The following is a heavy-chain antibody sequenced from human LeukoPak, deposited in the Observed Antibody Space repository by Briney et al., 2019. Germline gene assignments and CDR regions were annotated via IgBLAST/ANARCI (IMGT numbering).Heavy chain of an antibody. CDR1: GGTFSSYA. V-gene: IGHV1-69*05. Sequence: SVKVSCKASGGTFSSYAISWVRQAPGQGLEWMGGIIPIFGTANYAQKFQGRVTITTDESTSTAYMELSSLRSEDTAVYYCARRFLGYCSSTSCYGETGFDPWGQGTLVTVSS. J-gene: IGHJ5*02. CDR3: ARRFLGYCSSTSCYGETGFDP. D-gene: IGHD2-2*01. CDR2: IIPIFGTA.